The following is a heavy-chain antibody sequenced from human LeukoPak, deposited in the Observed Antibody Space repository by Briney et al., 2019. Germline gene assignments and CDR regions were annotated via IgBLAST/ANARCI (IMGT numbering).Heavy chain of an antibody. CDR1: GYSFTSYW. CDR3: ARQWFGELLGRAQGWFVP. V-gene: IGHV5-51*01. Sequence: GESLKISCKGSGYSFTSYWIGWVRQMPGKGLEWMGIIYPGDSDTRYSPSFQGQVTISADKSISTAYLQWSSLKASDTAMYYCARQWFGELLGRAQGWFVPWGQGTLVTVSS. J-gene: IGHJ5*02. D-gene: IGHD3-10*01. CDR2: IYPGDSDT.